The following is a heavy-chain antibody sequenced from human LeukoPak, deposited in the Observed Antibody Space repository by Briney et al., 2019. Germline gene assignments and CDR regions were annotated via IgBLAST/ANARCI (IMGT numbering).Heavy chain of an antibody. Sequence: GGSLRLSCAASGYTFSSCAMSWVRQAPGKGLEWVSAISGSGGSTYYADSVKGRFTISRDNSKNTLYLQMNSLRAEDRAVYCCARGRGSRDPTPFDYWGQGTLVTVSS. J-gene: IGHJ4*02. CDR3: ARGRGSRDPTPFDY. CDR1: GYTFSSCA. CDR2: ISGSGGST. D-gene: IGHD1-26*01. V-gene: IGHV3-23*01.